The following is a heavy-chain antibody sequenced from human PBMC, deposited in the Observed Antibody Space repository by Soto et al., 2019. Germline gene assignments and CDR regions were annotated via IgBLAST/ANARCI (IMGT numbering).Heavy chain of an antibody. D-gene: IGHD1-7*01. CDR3: ARDRGYNWNYGWFDP. CDR1: GYTFSSYG. J-gene: IGHJ5*02. V-gene: IGHV1-18*01. Sequence: QVQLVQSGAEVKKPGASVKVSCKASGYTFSSYGISWVRQAPGQGLEWMGRISAYNGNTNYAQKPQGRVTMTTDTSTSTAYMELRSLRSDDTAVYYCARDRGYNWNYGWFDPWGQGTLVTVSS. CDR2: ISAYNGNT.